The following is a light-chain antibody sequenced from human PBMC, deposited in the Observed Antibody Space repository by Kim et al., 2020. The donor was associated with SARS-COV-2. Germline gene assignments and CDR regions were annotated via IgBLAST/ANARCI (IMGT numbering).Light chain of an antibody. CDR2: DAS. J-gene: IGKJ4*01. CDR3: HQYDNFPLT. Sequence: SVGDRVTITCQASQDINKYLNWYQQKPGKAPKLLIFDASNLETGVPSRFSGSGSGTDFSFTITNLQPEDVATYYCHQYDNFPLTFGGGTKVDIK. V-gene: IGKV1-33*01. CDR1: QDINKY.